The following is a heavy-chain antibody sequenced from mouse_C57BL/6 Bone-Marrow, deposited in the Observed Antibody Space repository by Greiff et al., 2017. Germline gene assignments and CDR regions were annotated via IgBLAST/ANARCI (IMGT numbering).Heavy chain of an antibody. D-gene: IGHD1-1*01. CDR2: ISSGSSTI. J-gene: IGHJ4*01. Sequence: EVKLMESGGGLVKPGGSLTLSCAASGFTFSDYGMHWVRQAPEKGLEWVAYISSGSSTIYYADTVKGRFTISRDNAKNTLFLQMTSLMSEDTAMYYCATYGSLYYYAMDYWGQGTSVTVSS. CDR3: ATYGSLYYYAMDY. CDR1: GFTFSDYG. V-gene: IGHV5-17*01.